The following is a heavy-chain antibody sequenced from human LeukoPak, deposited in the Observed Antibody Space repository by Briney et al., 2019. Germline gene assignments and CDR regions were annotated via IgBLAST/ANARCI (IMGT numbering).Heavy chain of an antibody. J-gene: IGHJ3*02. V-gene: IGHV4-34*01. CDR3: ARLDI. CDR1: GESFSGYY. Sequence: SETLSLTCAVYGESFSGYYWSWIRQPPGKGLEWIGEINHSGSTNYNPSLKSRVTISVDTSKNQFSLKLSSVTAADTAVYYCARLDIWGQGTMVTVSS. CDR2: INHSGST.